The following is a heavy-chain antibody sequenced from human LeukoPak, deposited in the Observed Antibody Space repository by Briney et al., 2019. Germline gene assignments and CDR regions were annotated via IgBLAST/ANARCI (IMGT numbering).Heavy chain of an antibody. CDR2: ISSSSSDI. CDR1: GFVFSSYS. Sequence: PGGSLRLSCAASGFVFSSYSMNWVRQAPGKGLEWVSSISSSSSDIYYADSVKGRFTISRDNAKNSLNLQMNSLRAEDTAVYYCAKVGSADSFDIWGQGTMVTVSS. D-gene: IGHD3-10*01. V-gene: IGHV3-21*01. CDR3: AKVGSADSFDI. J-gene: IGHJ3*02.